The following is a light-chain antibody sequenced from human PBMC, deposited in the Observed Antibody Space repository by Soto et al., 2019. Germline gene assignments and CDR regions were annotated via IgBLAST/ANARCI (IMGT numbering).Light chain of an antibody. Sequence: QSVLTQPRSVSGSPGQSVTISCTGTNSVVGGYNYVSWYQQHPGKAPKLMIYDVSKRPSGVPDRFSGSKSGNTASLTISGLQAEDEADYYCCSYAGSYSYVFGTGTKVTV. CDR3: CSYAGSYSYV. V-gene: IGLV2-11*01. CDR2: DVS. CDR1: NSVVGGYNY. J-gene: IGLJ1*01.